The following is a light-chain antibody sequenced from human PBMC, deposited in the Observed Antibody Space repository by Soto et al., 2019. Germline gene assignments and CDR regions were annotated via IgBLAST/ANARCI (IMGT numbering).Light chain of an antibody. CDR3: QQYGSSPYT. Sequence: EIVLTQSPGTLSLSPGERATLSCRASQSVNRRYLAWYQQKPGQAPRLLIYGASSRATGLPDRFSGTGSGTDFALIINRLEPEVFAVYYCQQYGSSPYTFGLGTKLEIK. CDR1: QSVNRRY. J-gene: IGKJ2*01. CDR2: GAS. V-gene: IGKV3-20*01.